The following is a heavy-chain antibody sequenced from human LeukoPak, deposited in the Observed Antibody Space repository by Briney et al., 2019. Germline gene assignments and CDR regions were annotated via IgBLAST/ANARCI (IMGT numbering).Heavy chain of an antibody. J-gene: IGHJ4*02. D-gene: IGHD3-16*01. CDR3: ARVRMGDDFNPFDY. CDR2: IWYDGSNK. V-gene: IGHV3-33*01. Sequence: GGSLRLSCAASGFTFSSYGMHWVRQAPGKGLEWVAVIWYDGSNKYYADPVKGRFTISRDNAKNTLYLQMNSLRAEDTAVYYCARVRMGDDFNPFDYWGQGTLVTVSS. CDR1: GFTFSSYG.